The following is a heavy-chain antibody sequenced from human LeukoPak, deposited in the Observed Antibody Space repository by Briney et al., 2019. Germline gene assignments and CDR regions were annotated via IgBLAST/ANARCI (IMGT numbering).Heavy chain of an antibody. V-gene: IGHV4-59*08. D-gene: IGHD5-24*01. CDR2: VYYSGRT. CDR1: GACIRRYY. Sequence: SETLSLTCTVSGACIRRYYWTWIRQPPGKGLEWIGYVYYSGRTNYNPSLKSRVTISVDTSKHLFSLSLSSASAAGTGVYYSARLGRRDGYPPKYYCGMDVWGQGTTVTVSS. J-gene: IGHJ6*02. CDR3: ARLGRRDGYPPKYYCGMDV.